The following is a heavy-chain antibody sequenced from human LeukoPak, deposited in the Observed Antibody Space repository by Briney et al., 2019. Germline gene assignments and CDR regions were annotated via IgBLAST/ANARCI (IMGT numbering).Heavy chain of an antibody. J-gene: IGHJ6*02. Sequence: ASVKVSCKASGYTFTSYGISWVRQAPGQGLEWMGWISAYKGNTNYAQKLQGRVTMTTDTSTSTAYMELRSLRSDDTAVYYCASSLSPYDFWSGSRYGMDVWGQGTTVTVSS. D-gene: IGHD3-3*01. CDR3: ASSLSPYDFWSGSRYGMDV. CDR2: ISAYKGNT. V-gene: IGHV1-18*01. CDR1: GYTFTSYG.